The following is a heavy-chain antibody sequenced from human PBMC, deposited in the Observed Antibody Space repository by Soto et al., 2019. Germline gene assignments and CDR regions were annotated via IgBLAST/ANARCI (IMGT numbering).Heavy chain of an antibody. Sequence: GGSLRLSCVASRFTFSSYGMNWVRQAPGKGLDWVLFISGSDVRIYYADSVKGRFTISRDNSKNTLYLQMSSLRVVDTAVYYCAKYYYASGSNWFDPWGRGTLVTVSS. D-gene: IGHD3-10*01. CDR1: RFTFSSYG. J-gene: IGHJ5*02. CDR3: AKYYYASGSNWFDP. CDR2: ISGSDVRI. V-gene: IGHV3-23*01.